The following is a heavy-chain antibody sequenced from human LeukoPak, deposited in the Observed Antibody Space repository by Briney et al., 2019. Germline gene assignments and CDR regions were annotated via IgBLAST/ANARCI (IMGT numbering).Heavy chain of an antibody. Sequence: RSSETLSLTCAVYGGSFSGYYWDWIRQPPGRGLEWIGNIYRSGSTSYNPSLKSRVTISVDTSKNQFSLKVNSVTAADTAVYYCARRHSSGWFYYWGQGTLVTVSS. V-gene: IGHV4-34*01. CDR2: IYRSGST. J-gene: IGHJ4*02. CDR1: GGSFSGYY. CDR3: ARRHSSGWFYY. D-gene: IGHD6-19*01.